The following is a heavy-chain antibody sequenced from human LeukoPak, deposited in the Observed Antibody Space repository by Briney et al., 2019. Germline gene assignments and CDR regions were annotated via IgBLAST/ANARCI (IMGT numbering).Heavy chain of an antibody. Sequence: KASETLSLTCTVSGDSISSGAYYWSWIRQHPGKGLEWIGYIYYSGSTYYNPSLKSRVTLSVDTSKNQFSLKLRSVTAADTAVYYCARGDNIAAAGTLDYWGQGTLVTVSS. V-gene: IGHV4-31*03. CDR2: IYYSGST. CDR3: ARGDNIAAAGTLDY. CDR1: GDSISSGAYY. J-gene: IGHJ4*02. D-gene: IGHD6-13*01.